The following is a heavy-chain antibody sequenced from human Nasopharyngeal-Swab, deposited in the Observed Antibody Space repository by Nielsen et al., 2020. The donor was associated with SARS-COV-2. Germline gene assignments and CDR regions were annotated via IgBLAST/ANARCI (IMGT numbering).Heavy chain of an antibody. CDR2: ISSSSSYT. CDR1: GFTFSDYY. V-gene: IGHV3-11*06. D-gene: IGHD3-22*01. CDR3: ARGDDSSGYPYSHDY. J-gene: IGHJ4*02. Sequence: GESLKISCAASGFTFSDYYMSWIRQAPGKGLEWVSYISSSSSYTNYADSVKGRFTISRDNAKNSLYLQMNSLRAEDTAVYYCARGDDSSGYPYSHDYWGQGTLVTVSS.